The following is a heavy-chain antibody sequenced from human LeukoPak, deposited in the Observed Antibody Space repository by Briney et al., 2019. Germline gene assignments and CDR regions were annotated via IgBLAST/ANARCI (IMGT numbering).Heavy chain of an antibody. CDR3: ARDLKSGYSYGRDPVDY. CDR2: ISAYNGNT. J-gene: IGHJ4*02. V-gene: IGHV1-18*01. Sequence: ASVKVSCKASGYTFTSYGISWVRQAPGQGLEWMGWISAYNGNTNYALKLQGRVTMTTDTSTSTAYMELRSLRSDDTAVYYCARDLKSGYSYGRDPVDYWGQGTLVTVSS. D-gene: IGHD5-18*01. CDR1: GYTFTSYG.